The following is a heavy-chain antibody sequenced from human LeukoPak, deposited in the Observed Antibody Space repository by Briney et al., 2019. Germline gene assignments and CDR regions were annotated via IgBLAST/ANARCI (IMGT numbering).Heavy chain of an antibody. CDR2: IRYDGSNK. D-gene: IGHD3-10*01. CDR3: ARGRGCGGSGELSP. Sequence: PVRYLRLSCVRSGLPWSSSGMLWVCQAPGKGLEWGSGIRYDGSNKYYADSVKGRFTISRDNSKNTVYLQLNSLRAEDTAMYYCARGRGCGGSGELSPWGQGTLVTVSS. CDR1: GLPWSSSG. V-gene: IGHV3-33*01. J-gene: IGHJ5*02.